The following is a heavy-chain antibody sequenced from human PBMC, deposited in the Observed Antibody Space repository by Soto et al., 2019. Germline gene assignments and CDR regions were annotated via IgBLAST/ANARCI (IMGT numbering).Heavy chain of an antibody. CDR3: TTEQEDFDWSSDI. D-gene: IGHD3-9*01. CDR2: IKSKTDGGTT. Sequence: AGGSLRLSCAASGFTFSNAWMSWVRQAPGKGLEWVGRIKSKTDGGTTDYAAPVKGRFTISRDDSKNTLDLQTNSLKTEDTAVYYCTTEQEDFDWSSDIWGQGTMVTVSS. J-gene: IGHJ3*02. CDR1: GFTFSNAW. V-gene: IGHV3-15*01.